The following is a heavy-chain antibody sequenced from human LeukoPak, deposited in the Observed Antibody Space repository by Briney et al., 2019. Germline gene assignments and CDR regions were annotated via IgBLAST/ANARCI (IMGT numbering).Heavy chain of an antibody. D-gene: IGHD1-26*01. Sequence: GESLKISCKASGYTFTNYWIGWVRQMPGKGVEWMGIIYPGDSDTRYSPSFQGQVTISADKSISTAYLQWSSLKASDTAMYYCARHWGGDGSYYNYWGQGTLVTVSS. CDR2: IYPGDSDT. V-gene: IGHV5-51*01. J-gene: IGHJ4*02. CDR1: GYTFTNYW. CDR3: ARHWGGDGSYYNY.